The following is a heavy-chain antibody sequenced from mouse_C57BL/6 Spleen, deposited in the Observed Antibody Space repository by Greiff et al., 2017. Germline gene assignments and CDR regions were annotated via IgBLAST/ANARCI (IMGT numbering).Heavy chain of an antibody. CDR2: IHPSDSDT. CDR3: ASTTVVPTGVAY. CDR1: GYTFTSYW. J-gene: IGHJ3*01. Sequence: QVQLQQSGAALVKPGASVKVSCKASGYTFTSYWMHWVKQRPGQGLEWIGRIHPSDSDTNYNQKFKGKATLTVDKSSSTAYRQLSSLTSEDSAVYYCASTTVVPTGVAYWGQGTLVTVSA. V-gene: IGHV1-74*01. D-gene: IGHD1-1*01.